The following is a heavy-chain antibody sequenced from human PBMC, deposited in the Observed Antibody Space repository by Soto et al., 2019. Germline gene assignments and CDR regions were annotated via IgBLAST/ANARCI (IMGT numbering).Heavy chain of an antibody. J-gene: IGHJ4*02. CDR3: AMAGNYRYFDA. CDR2: ISSRGST. V-gene: IGHV4-61*01. D-gene: IGHD1-7*01. Sequence: QVQLQESGPGLVTPSETLSLTCTVSGGSVSSGTYYWGWIRQPPGKGLEWIGYISSRGSTNYNRSLKGRVPISVDTSKNQFSLNLTSVTAADTAVYYCAMAGNYRYFDAWGQGTLVTVSS. CDR1: GGSVSSGTYY.